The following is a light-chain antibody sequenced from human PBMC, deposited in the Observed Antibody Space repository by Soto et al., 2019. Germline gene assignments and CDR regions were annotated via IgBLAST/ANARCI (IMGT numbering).Light chain of an antibody. J-gene: IGLJ2*01. V-gene: IGLV1-44*01. CDR2: SDN. Sequence: QSVLTQPPSASGTPGQRVTISCSGSSSNIGTNTVIWYQQLPVAAPKLLIYSDNKRPSGVPDRFAGSKSGTSASLAISGLQSEDEADYYCAAWDVSLVVFGGGTKVTVL. CDR3: AAWDVSLVV. CDR1: SSNIGTNT.